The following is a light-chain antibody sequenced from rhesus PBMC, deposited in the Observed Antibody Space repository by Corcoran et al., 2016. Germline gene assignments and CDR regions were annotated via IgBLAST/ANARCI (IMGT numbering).Light chain of an antibody. CDR1: QGISKY. CDR2: DSS. J-gene: IGKJ4*01. CDR3: QQHNSYPLT. V-gene: IGKV1-25*01. Sequence: DIQMTQSPSSLSASVGDTVTITCQASQGISKYLAWYQQKPGKAPKLPISDSSPLQSGVPSRFSGSGSGTEFTLTISSLQPEDFATYYCQQHNSYPLTFGGETKVELK.